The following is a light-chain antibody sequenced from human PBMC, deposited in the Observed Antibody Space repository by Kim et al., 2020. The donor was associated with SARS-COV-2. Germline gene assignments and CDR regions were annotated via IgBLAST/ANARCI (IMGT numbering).Light chain of an antibody. CDR3: NSRDSSGNHLV. J-gene: IGLJ2*01. V-gene: IGLV3-19*01. Sequence: AWGQTVRFTCQRDSLRSYYASWYQQKPGQAPVLVIYGKNNRPSGIPDRFSGSSSGNTASLTITGAQAEDEADYYCNSRDSSGNHLVFGGGTKLTVL. CDR1: SLRSYY. CDR2: GKN.